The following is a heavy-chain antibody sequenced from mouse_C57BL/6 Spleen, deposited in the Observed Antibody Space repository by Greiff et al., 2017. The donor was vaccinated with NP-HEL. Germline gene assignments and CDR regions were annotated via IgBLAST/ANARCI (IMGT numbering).Heavy chain of an antibody. D-gene: IGHD4-1*01. Sequence: QVQLQQSGPELVKPGASVKISCKASGYAFSSSWMNWVKQRPGKGLEWIGRIYPGDGDTNYNGKFKGKATLTADKSSSTAYMQLSGLTSEDSAVYFCAKTPLTGTNYWGQGTTLTVSS. CDR1: GYAFSSSW. CDR3: AKTPLTGTNY. CDR2: IYPGDGDT. V-gene: IGHV1-82*01. J-gene: IGHJ2*01.